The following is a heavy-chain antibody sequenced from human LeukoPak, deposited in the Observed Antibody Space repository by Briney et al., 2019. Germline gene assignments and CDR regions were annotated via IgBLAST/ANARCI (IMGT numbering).Heavy chain of an antibody. CDR3: ARAQDDYYDSSGYPDY. CDR1: GGTFSSYA. CDR2: INPSGGST. J-gene: IGHJ4*02. V-gene: IGHV1-46*01. D-gene: IGHD3-22*01. Sequence: ASVKVSCKASGGTFSSYAISWVRQAPGQGLEWMGIINPSGGSTSYAQKFQGRVTMTRDMSTSTVYMELSSLRSEDTAVYYCARAQDDYYDSSGYPDYWVQGTLVTVSS.